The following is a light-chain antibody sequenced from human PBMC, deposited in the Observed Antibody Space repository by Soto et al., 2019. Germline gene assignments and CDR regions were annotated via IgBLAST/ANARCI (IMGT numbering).Light chain of an antibody. J-gene: IGLJ2*01. Sequence: QSVLTQPPSVSGSPGQSVTISCTGTSSDVGAYNFVSWYQQYPGKAPKLIIFDVSARPSGAPDRFSGSKSGNTASLTISGLQADDEADYYCCSYAGTYSPVLGGGTQLTVL. CDR2: DVS. CDR3: CSYAGTYSPV. CDR1: SSDVGAYNF. V-gene: IGLV2-11*01.